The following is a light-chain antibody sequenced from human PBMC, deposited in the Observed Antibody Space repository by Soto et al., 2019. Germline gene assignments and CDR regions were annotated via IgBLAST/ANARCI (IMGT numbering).Light chain of an antibody. Sequence: ILLTQSPVTLSLSPADRATLSCRAARRITRSYLAWYQQNPGQAPRLLIYDTSYRATGVPARFSGSGSGTDFTLTISRLEPEDFAMYYCQQRGNWPRTFGQGTKVDIK. CDR1: RRITRSY. CDR3: QQRGNWPRT. V-gene: IGKV3D-20*02. J-gene: IGKJ1*01. CDR2: DTS.